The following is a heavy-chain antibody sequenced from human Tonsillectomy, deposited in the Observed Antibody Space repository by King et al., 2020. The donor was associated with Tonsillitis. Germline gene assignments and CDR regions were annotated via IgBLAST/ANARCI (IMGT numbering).Heavy chain of an antibody. CDR3: ARHGEGNRIVVTGV. CDR2: IHHSGNR. Sequence: QLQESGPGLVKPSETLSLTCTVSGGSVRSSHYYWGWIRQPPGKGLEWIGSIHHSGNRFYNPSLRRRVTMSADTTRNQLSLKLISVTAADTALYYCARHGEGNRIVVTGVWGQGTLVTVSA. D-gene: IGHD2-21*02. CDR1: GGSVRSSHYY. J-gene: IGHJ4*02. V-gene: IGHV4-39*01.